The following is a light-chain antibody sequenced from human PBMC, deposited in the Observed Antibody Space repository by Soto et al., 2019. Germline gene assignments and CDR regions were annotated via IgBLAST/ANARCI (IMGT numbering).Light chain of an antibody. J-gene: IGLJ1*01. CDR1: SSNIGGNS. CDR2: DGN. Sequence: VLTQPPSVSAAPGQKVTISCSGSSSNIGGNSVSWYQQLPGTAPKLLIYDGNKRPSGIPDRFSGSKSGTSATLGITGFQTGDEADYYCGSWDSSLSAYVFGTGTKVTVL. CDR3: GSWDSSLSAYV. V-gene: IGLV1-51*01.